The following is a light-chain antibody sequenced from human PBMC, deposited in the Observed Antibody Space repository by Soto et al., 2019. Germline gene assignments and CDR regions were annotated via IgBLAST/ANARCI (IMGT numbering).Light chain of an antibody. J-gene: IGLJ2*01. V-gene: IGLV1-40*01. Sequence: QSALTQPPSVSGAPGQSVTLSCTGSGANIGTYEVHWYRQFPGRAPKLLIQHNFNRPSGVPDRFSGSKSGTSASLTITGLRAEDEADYYCQSYDTFLSAVVFGGGTKLTVL. CDR3: QSYDTFLSAVV. CDR2: HNF. CDR1: GANIGTYE.